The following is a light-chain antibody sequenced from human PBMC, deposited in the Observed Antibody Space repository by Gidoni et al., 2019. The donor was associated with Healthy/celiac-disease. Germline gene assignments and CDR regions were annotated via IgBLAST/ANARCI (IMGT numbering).Light chain of an antibody. CDR1: QSVSSSY. CDR2: GAS. V-gene: IGKV3-20*01. CDR3: QQTLT. Sequence: ELVLTQSPGTRSLSPGERATLSCRASQSVSSSYLAWYQQKPGQAPRLLIYGASSRATGIPDRFSGSGSGTDFTLTISRLEPEDFAVYYCQQTLTFGGGTKVEIK. J-gene: IGKJ4*01.